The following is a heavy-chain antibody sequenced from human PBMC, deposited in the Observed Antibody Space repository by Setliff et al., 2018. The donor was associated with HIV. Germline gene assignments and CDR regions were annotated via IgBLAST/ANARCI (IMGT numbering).Heavy chain of an antibody. CDR1: GYTFTGYH. J-gene: IGHJ4*02. Sequence: ASVKVSCKTSGYTFTGYHMHWVRQAPGQGLEWMGWINPNSGGTIYAQKFQDRVTMTRDTSSSTAYMELSRLRSDDTAVYYCATGRDSSGYYFLDDYWGRGTQVTVSS. CDR3: ATGRDSSGYYFLDDY. CDR2: INPNSGGT. V-gene: IGHV1-2*02. D-gene: IGHD3-22*01.